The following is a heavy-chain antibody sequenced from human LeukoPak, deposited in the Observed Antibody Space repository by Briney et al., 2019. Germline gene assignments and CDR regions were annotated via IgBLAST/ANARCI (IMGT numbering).Heavy chain of an antibody. Sequence: GGSLRLSCAASGFTFSSYGMHWVRQAPGKGLEWVANIKQDGSEKYYVDSVKGRFTISRDNAKNSLYLQMNSLRAEDTAVYYCARVMGSSYYYYYYMDVWGKGTTVTVSS. J-gene: IGHJ6*03. D-gene: IGHD3-10*01. CDR2: IKQDGSEK. V-gene: IGHV3-7*01. CDR1: GFTFSSYG. CDR3: ARVMGSSYYYYYYMDV.